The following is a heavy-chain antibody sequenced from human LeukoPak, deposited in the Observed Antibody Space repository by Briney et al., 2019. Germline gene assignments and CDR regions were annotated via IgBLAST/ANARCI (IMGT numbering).Heavy chain of an antibody. CDR2: IYTSGST. Sequence: SQTLSLTCTASGGSISSGSYYWSWIRQPAGKGLEWIGRIYTSGSTNYNPSLKSRVTISVDTSKNQFSLKLSSVTAADTAVYYCARGYIRYSSSWYTKDDAFDIWGQGTMVTVSS. D-gene: IGHD6-13*01. CDR3: ARGYIRYSSSWYTKDDAFDI. J-gene: IGHJ3*02. V-gene: IGHV4-61*02. CDR1: GGSISSGSYY.